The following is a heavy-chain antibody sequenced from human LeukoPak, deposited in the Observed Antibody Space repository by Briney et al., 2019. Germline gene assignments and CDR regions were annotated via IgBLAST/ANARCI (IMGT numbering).Heavy chain of an antibody. CDR1: GYRFTTYW. J-gene: IGHJ4*02. V-gene: IGHV5-51*01. CDR2: FFPRDSDT. CDR3: ARGSSSWYSYDY. D-gene: IGHD6-13*01. Sequence: GGALEISFQGSGYRFTTYWIGWVRPRPGKGVGWRGIFFPRDSDTRYSPSFQGQVNISADKSISTAYLQWSSLKASDTAMYYCARGSSSWYSYDYWGQGTLVSVSS.